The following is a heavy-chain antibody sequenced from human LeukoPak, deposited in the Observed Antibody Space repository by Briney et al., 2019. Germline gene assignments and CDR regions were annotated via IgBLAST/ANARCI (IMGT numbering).Heavy chain of an antibody. CDR2: ISSSSSYI. CDR1: GFTFSSYS. Sequence: PGGSLRLSCAASGFTFSSYSMNWVRQAPGKGLEWVSSISSSSSYIYYADSVKGRFTISRDNSKNTLYLQMNSLRAEDTAVYYCARGPLRYFDWSTTFDYWGQGTLVTVSS. D-gene: IGHD3-9*01. V-gene: IGHV3-21*01. CDR3: ARGPLRYFDWSTTFDY. J-gene: IGHJ4*02.